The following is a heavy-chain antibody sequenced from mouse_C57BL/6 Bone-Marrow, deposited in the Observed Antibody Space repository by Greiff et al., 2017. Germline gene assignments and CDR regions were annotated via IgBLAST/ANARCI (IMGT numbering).Heavy chain of an antibody. CDR1: GYTFTGYW. V-gene: IGHV1-50*01. CDR2: IDPSDSYT. CDR3: AREGYYGSSWFAY. J-gene: IGHJ3*01. D-gene: IGHD1-1*01. Sequence: QVQLQQPGAELVKPGASVKMSCKASGYTFTGYWMQWVKQRPGQGLEWIGEIDPSDSYTNYNQKFKGKATLTVDTSSSTAYMQLSSLTSEDSAVYYCAREGYYGSSWFAYWGQGTLVTVSA.